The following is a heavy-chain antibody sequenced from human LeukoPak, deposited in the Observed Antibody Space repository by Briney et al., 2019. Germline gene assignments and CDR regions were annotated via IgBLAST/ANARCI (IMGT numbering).Heavy chain of an antibody. D-gene: IGHD3-10*01. Sequence: ASVKVSCKASGYTFTSYDINWVRQASGQGLKWMGWMNPNSGNTGYAQKFQGRVTMTRNTSISTAYMELSSLRSEDTAVYYCARVALWFGELSPNYHYYYYMDVWRKGTTVTVSS. V-gene: IGHV1-8*01. CDR2: MNPNSGNT. CDR1: GYTFTSYD. J-gene: IGHJ6*03. CDR3: ARVALWFGELSPNYHYYYYMDV.